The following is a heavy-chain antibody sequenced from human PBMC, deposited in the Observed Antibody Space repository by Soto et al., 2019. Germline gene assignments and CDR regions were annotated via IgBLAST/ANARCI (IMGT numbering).Heavy chain of an antibody. D-gene: IGHD4-17*01. CDR1: GGSISSYY. J-gene: IGHJ2*01. Sequence: QVQLQASGPGLVKPSETLSLTCTVSGGSISSYYWSWIRQPPGKGLEWIGYIYYSGSTNYNPSLKSRVTLSVDTSRHQFSLKLSSVPAADTAVYYCERRRTFLTSVTTLDWYFDLWGRGTLVTVSS. CDR2: IYYSGST. CDR3: ERRRTFLTSVTTLDWYFDL. V-gene: IGHV4-59*08.